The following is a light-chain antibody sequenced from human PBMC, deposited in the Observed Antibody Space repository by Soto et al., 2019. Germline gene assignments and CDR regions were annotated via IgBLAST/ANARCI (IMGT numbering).Light chain of an antibody. Sequence: QSALTQPRSVSGSPGQSVTISCTGTSSDVGGYNYVSWYQQHPGKAPKLMIYDVSKRPSGVPDRFSGSKSGNTASLTISGIQAEDGADYYCCSYAGSYVFGTGTKLTVL. J-gene: IGLJ1*01. V-gene: IGLV2-11*01. CDR1: SSDVGGYNY. CDR2: DVS. CDR3: CSYAGSYV.